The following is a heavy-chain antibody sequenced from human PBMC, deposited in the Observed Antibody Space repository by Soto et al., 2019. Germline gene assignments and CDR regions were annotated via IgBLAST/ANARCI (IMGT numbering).Heavy chain of an antibody. Sequence: SETLSLTCAVYGSSFSGYYWSWIRQPPGKGLEWIGEINHSGTTNYNPSLKSRVTMSLDTSKNHFSLNLSSVTAADTAIYYCARVAFWNGYRHDAFDICGQGTMVTVSS. J-gene: IGHJ3*02. CDR1: GSSFSGYY. D-gene: IGHD3-3*01. V-gene: IGHV4-34*01. CDR2: INHSGTT. CDR3: ARVAFWNGYRHDAFDI.